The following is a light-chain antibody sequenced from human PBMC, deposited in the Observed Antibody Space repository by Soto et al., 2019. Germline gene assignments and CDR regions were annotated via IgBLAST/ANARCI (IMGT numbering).Light chain of an antibody. CDR1: DNDVGRYDY. V-gene: IGLV1-47*02. Sequence: QSALTQPPSASGSLGLSVTLSCSGTDNDVGRYDYVSWYQQLPGTAPKLLIYSNNQRPSGVPDRFSGSKSGTSASLAISGLRSEDEADYYCAAWDDSLSGHWVFGGGTKLTVL. CDR2: SNN. J-gene: IGLJ3*02. CDR3: AAWDDSLSGHWV.